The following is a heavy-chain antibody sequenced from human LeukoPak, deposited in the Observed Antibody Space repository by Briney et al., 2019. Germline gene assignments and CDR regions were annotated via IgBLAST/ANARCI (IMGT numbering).Heavy chain of an antibody. CDR1: GGSISSGDYY. Sequence: SQTLSLTCTVSGGSISSGDYYWSWLRQPPGKGLEWIGYIYYSGSTYYNPSLKSRVTISVDTSKNQFSLKLSSVTAADTAVYYCARGGYSYGLGFDYWGQGTLVTVSS. J-gene: IGHJ4*02. CDR2: IYYSGST. D-gene: IGHD5-18*01. V-gene: IGHV4-30-4*01. CDR3: ARGGYSYGLGFDY.